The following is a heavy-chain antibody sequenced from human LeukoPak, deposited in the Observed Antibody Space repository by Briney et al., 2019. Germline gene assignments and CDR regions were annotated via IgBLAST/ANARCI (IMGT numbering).Heavy chain of an antibody. CDR1: GGSISSYY. J-gene: IGHJ3*02. D-gene: IGHD7-27*01. CDR2: IYTSGST. CDR3: ARDLLTGDYDAFDI. V-gene: IGHV4-4*07. Sequence: SETLSLTCTVSGGSISSYYWSWIRQPAGKGLEWIGRIYTSGSTNYNPSLKSRVTMSVDTSKNQFSLKLSSVTAADTAVYYCARDLLTGDYDAFDIWGQGTMVTVSS.